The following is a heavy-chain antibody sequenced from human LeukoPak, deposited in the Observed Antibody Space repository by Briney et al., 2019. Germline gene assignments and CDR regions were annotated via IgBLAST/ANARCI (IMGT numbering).Heavy chain of an antibody. Sequence: ASVKVSCKXSGYTFTSYYMHWVRQAPGQGLERMGIISPSGGSTSYAQKFQGRVTMTRDTSTSTVYMELSSLRSEDTAVYYCARVGPGFGAVVSWFDYWGQGTLVTVSS. CDR2: ISPSGGST. CDR1: GYTFTSYY. D-gene: IGHD5-18*01. J-gene: IGHJ4*02. CDR3: ARVGPGFGAVVSWFDY. V-gene: IGHV1-46*03.